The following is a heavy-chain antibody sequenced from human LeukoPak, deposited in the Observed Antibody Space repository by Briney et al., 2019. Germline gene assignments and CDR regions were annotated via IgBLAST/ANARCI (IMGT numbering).Heavy chain of an antibody. CDR3: ARDLGYCTNGVCYAYHFDY. J-gene: IGHJ4*02. CDR2: ISSSSSYI. Sequence: GGSLRLSCAASGFTFSSYSMNWVRQAPGKGLEWGSSISSSSSYIYYADSVKGRFTISRDNAKNSLYLQMNSLRAEDTAVYYCARDLGYCTNGVCYAYHFDYWGQGALVTVSS. D-gene: IGHD2-8*01. V-gene: IGHV3-21*01. CDR1: GFTFSSYS.